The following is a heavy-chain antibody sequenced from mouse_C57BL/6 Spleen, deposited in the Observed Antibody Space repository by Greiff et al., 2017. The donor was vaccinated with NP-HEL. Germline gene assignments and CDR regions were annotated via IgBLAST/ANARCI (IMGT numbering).Heavy chain of an antibody. Sequence: QVQLQQPGAELVRPGTSVKLSCKSSGYTFTSYWMHWVKQRPGQGLEWIGVIDPSDSYTNYNQKFKGKATLTVDTSSSTAYMQLSSLTSEDSAVYYCARSPYEYDRGGFDYWGQGTTLTVSS. CDR2: IDPSDSYT. J-gene: IGHJ2*01. CDR1: GYTFTSYW. CDR3: ARSPYEYDRGGFDY. V-gene: IGHV1-59*01. D-gene: IGHD2-4*01.